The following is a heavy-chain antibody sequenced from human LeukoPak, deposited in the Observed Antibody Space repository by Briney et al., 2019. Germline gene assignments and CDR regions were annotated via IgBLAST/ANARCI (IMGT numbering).Heavy chain of an antibody. CDR3: ASFYDYIWGSYRSDSGNYYFDY. Sequence: SETPSLTCTVSGGSISSSSYYWGWIRQPPGKGLEWIGSIYYSGSTYYNPSLKSRVTISVDTSKNQFSLKLSSVTAADTAVYYCASFYDYIWGSYRSDSGNYYFDYWGQGTLVTVSS. CDR1: GGSISSSSYY. J-gene: IGHJ4*02. V-gene: IGHV4-39*01. CDR2: IYYSGST. D-gene: IGHD3-16*02.